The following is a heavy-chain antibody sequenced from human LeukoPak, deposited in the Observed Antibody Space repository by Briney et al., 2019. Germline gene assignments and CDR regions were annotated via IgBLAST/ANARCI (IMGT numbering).Heavy chain of an antibody. Sequence: GGSLRLSCAASGFTLSDYHMTGVRQAPGKGLEWLSSITTISHYIYYAGAVRGRFTISRDNAKNSLYLQMNSLRGEDTAVYYCARSGGPGTYHQLRYNWFDPWGQGTLVTVSS. CDR1: GFTLSDYH. CDR2: ITTISHYI. D-gene: IGHD3-10*01. CDR3: ARSGGPGTYHQLRYNWFDP. V-gene: IGHV3-21*01. J-gene: IGHJ5*02.